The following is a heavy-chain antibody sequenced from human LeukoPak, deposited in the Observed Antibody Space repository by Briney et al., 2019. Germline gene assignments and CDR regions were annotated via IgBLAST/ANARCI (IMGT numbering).Heavy chain of an antibody. CDR2: INHSGST. Sequence: NSSETLSLTCAVYGGSFSGYYWSWIRQPPGKGLEWIGEINHSGSTNYNPSLKSRVTISVDTSKNQFSLKLSSVTAADTAVYYCARRKSKSPRYCSSTSCYTGQDAFDIWGQGTMVTVSS. J-gene: IGHJ3*02. CDR1: GGSFSGYY. CDR3: ARRKSKSPRYCSSTSCYTGQDAFDI. V-gene: IGHV4-34*01. D-gene: IGHD2-2*02.